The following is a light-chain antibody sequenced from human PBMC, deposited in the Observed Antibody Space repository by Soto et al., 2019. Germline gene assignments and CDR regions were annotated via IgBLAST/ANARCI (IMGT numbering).Light chain of an antibody. V-gene: IGKV3-20*01. CDR1: QNVGSNY. CDR2: GAS. J-gene: IGKJ5*01. CDR3: QQYNNWPIT. Sequence: EIVLTQSPGTLSLSPGERATLSCRASQNVGSNYLAWYQQKPGQAPRILIYGASSRATGIPDRFSGSGSGTEFTLTISSLQSEDFAVYYCQQYNNWPITFGQGTRLEIK.